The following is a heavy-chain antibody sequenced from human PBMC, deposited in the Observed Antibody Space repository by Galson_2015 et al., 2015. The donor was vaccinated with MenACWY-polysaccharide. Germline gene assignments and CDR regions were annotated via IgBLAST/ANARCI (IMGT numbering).Heavy chain of an antibody. J-gene: IGHJ4*02. CDR2: IYFSGDT. Sequence: SETLSLTCSVSRGSIIARDYCWGWIRQTPGKGLEWVGTIYFSGDTFYNPSLKSRITISLDTSRNQFSLKLTSVTAADTAVYFCAAYYASGSSFAYWGQGTLVPVSS. D-gene: IGHD3-10*01. V-gene: IGHV4-39*07. CDR3: AAYYASGSSFAY. CDR1: RGSIIARDYC.